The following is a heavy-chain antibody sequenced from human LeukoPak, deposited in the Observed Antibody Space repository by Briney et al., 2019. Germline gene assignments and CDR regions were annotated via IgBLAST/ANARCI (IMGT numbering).Heavy chain of an antibody. Sequence: GGSLRLSCAASGFTFSSYAMHWVRQAPGKGLEWVAVISYDGSNKYYADSVKGRFTISRDNSKNTLYLQMNSLRAEDTAVYYCARVKEKDIVVVPAAPIDYWGQGTLVTVSS. CDR2: ISYDGSNK. D-gene: IGHD2-2*01. J-gene: IGHJ4*02. CDR1: GFTFSSYA. V-gene: IGHV3-30-3*01. CDR3: ARVKEKDIVVVPAAPIDY.